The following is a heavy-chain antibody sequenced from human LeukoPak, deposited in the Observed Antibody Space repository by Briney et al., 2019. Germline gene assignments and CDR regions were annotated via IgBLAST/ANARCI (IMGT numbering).Heavy chain of an antibody. D-gene: IGHD3-16*01. Sequence: GGSLRLSCAASGFTFSNYAMTWVRRAPGKGLEWVSSIWGSGDYTNYADSVKGRFTISRDNSKNTMYLQMNSLRAEDTAVYYCAKALGGELAVLVYWGQGTLVTVSS. CDR1: GFTFSNYA. CDR2: IWGSGDYT. CDR3: AKALGGELAVLVY. J-gene: IGHJ4*02. V-gene: IGHV3-23*01.